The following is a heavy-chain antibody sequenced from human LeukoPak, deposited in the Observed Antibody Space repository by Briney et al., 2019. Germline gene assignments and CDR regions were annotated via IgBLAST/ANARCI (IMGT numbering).Heavy chain of an antibody. Sequence: GGSLRLSCAASGFTVSNNYMNWVRQAPGKGLEWVSILYSGGSTSYADSVKGRFTISRDNSENTLYLQMNNLRADDTALYYCATDHGNRGPLLDYWGQGTLVTVSS. CDR1: GFTVSNNY. CDR3: ATDHGNRGPLLDY. J-gene: IGHJ4*02. CDR2: LYSGGST. V-gene: IGHV3-66*01. D-gene: IGHD4-23*01.